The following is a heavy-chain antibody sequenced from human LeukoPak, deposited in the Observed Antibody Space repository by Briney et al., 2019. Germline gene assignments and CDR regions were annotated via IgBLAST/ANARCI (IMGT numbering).Heavy chain of an antibody. CDR1: GFHVSSNY. J-gene: IGHJ4*02. Sequence: PGGSLRLSCAASGFHVSSNYMSWVRQAPGKGLEWVSVIYSGGRTYYADSVKGRFTISRDNSKNTLYLQMNSLRAEDTAVYYCARVGYNSGWYRHWGQGILVTVSS. CDR2: IYSGGRT. V-gene: IGHV3-53*01. CDR3: ARVGYNSGWYRH. D-gene: IGHD6-19*01.